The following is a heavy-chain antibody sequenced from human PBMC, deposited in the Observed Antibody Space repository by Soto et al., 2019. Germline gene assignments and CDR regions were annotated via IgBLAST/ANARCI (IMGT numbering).Heavy chain of an antibody. CDR3: TPGPGHDPGDTTYYYYGMDV. J-gene: IGHJ6*02. V-gene: IGHV3-15*07. Sequence: GGSLRLSCAASGFTFSNAWMNWVRQAPGKGLEWVGRIKSKTDGGTTDYAAPVKGRFTISRDDSKNTLYLQMNSLKTEDTAVYYSTPGPGHDPGDTTYYYYGMDVWGQGITVNVSS. CDR1: GFTFSNAW. CDR2: IKSKTDGGTT. D-gene: IGHD5-18*01.